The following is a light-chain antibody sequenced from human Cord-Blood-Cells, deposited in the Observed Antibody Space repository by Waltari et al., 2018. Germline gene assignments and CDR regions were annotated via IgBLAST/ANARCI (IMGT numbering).Light chain of an antibody. CDR1: QSISSY. CDR3: QQSYSTPRT. Sequence: DIQMTQSPSSLSASVGDRVTITCRASQSISSYLIWDQQKPGKAPKLLIYSASSLQSWFPSRFSGSGSGTDFTLTISSLQPEDFATYYCQQSYSTPRTFGQGTKVEIK. V-gene: IGKV1-39*01. CDR2: SAS. J-gene: IGKJ1*01.